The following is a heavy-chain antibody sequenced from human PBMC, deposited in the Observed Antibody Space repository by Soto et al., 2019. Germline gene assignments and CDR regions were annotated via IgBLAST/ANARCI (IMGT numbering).Heavy chain of an antibody. CDR3: ARGPPNSI. J-gene: IGHJ4*02. CDR2: IYHSGST. V-gene: IGHV4-30-2*01. Sequence: LSLTCAVSGGSISSGGYSWSWIRQPPGKGLEWIGYIYHSGSTYYNPSLKSRVTISVDRSKNQFSLKLSSVTAADTAVYYCARGPPNSIWGQGTLVTVSS. D-gene: IGHD3-22*01. CDR1: GGSISSGGYS.